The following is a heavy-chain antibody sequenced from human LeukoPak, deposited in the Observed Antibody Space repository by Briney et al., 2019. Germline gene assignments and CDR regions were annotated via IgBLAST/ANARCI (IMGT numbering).Heavy chain of an antibody. CDR2: IYYSGST. CDR3: ARTPFAYYYYYYMDV. V-gene: IGHV4-59*12. CDR1: GGSISSYY. D-gene: IGHD2-15*01. Sequence: PSETLSLTCTVSGGSISSYYWSWIRQPPGKGLEWIGSIYYSGSTYYNPSLKSRVTISVDTSKNQFSLKLSSVTAADTAVYYCARTPFAYYYYYYMDVWGKGTTVTVSS. J-gene: IGHJ6*03.